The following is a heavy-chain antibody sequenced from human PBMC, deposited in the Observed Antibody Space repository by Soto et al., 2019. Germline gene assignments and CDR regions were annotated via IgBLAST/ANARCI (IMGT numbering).Heavy chain of an antibody. CDR3: ARDLRFGESTFDY. CDR1: GYTFTIYG. CDR2: ISAYNGNT. Sequence: ASVKVSCKASGYTFTIYGISWVLQSPGQGLEWMGWISAYNGNTNYAQKLQGRVTMTTDTSTSTAYMELRSLRSDDTAVYYCARDLRFGESTFDYWGQGTLVTVSS. V-gene: IGHV1-18*01. D-gene: IGHD3-10*01. J-gene: IGHJ4*02.